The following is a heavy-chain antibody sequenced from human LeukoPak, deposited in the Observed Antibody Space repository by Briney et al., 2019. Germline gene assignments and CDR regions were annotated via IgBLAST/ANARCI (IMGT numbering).Heavy chain of an antibody. V-gene: IGHV3-30*02. CDR2: IQSDGSYE. D-gene: IGHD3-9*01. Sequence: GGSLRLSCAASGFTFSTYGMDWVRRAPGQGLEWVAFIQSDGSYEYYADSVKGRFTISRDNSKNTVYLEMNSLRAEDTAVYYCAKDQGTTGSYDYWGQGTLVTVSS. CDR1: GFTFSTYG. CDR3: AKDQGTTGSYDY. J-gene: IGHJ4*02.